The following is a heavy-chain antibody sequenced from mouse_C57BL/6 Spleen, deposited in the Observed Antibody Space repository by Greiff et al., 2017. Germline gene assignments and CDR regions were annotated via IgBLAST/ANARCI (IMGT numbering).Heavy chain of an antibody. CDR3: ARDRDCDVDYAMDY. Sequence: EVMLVESGGGLVKPGGSLKLSCAASGFTFSSYAMSWVRQTPEKRLEWVATISDGGSYTYYPDNVKGRFTISRDNAKNNLYLQMSHLKSEDTAMYYCARDRDCDVDYAMDYWGQGTSVTVSS. CDR1: GFTFSSYA. CDR2: ISDGGSYT. V-gene: IGHV5-4*01. D-gene: IGHD2-13*01. J-gene: IGHJ4*01.